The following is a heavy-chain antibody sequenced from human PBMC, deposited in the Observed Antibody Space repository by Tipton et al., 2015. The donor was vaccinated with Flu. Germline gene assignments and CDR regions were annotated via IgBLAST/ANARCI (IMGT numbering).Heavy chain of an antibody. Sequence: LRLSCAVSGYSISSGYYWGWIRQPPGKGLEWIGSIYHSGSTYYNPSPKSRVTISVDTSKNQFSLKLSSVTAADTAVYYCARSSQGSSWPYYYGMDVWGQGTTVTVSS. CDR3: ARSSQGSSWPYYYGMDV. J-gene: IGHJ6*02. CDR1: GYSISSGYY. V-gene: IGHV4-38-2*01. D-gene: IGHD6-13*01. CDR2: IYHSGST.